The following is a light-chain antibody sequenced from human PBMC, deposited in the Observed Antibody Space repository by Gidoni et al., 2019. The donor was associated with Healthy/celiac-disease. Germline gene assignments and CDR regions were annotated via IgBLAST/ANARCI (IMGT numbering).Light chain of an antibody. Sequence: VMTQSPLSLTVTPGEPASISCRSSQSLLHSNGYNYLDWYLQKPGQSPQLLIYLGSNRASGVPDRFSGSGSGTDFTLKISRVEAEDVGVYYCMQALQTPWTFGQGTKVEIK. CDR3: MQALQTPWT. CDR2: LGS. V-gene: IGKV2-28*01. CDR1: QSLLHSNGYNY. J-gene: IGKJ1*01.